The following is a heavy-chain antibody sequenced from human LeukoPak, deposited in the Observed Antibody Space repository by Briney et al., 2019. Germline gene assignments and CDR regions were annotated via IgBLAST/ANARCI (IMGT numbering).Heavy chain of an antibody. D-gene: IGHD3-9*01. V-gene: IGHV4-59*01. CDR3: ARSILTGHYDAFDI. CDR2: IYYSGST. Sequence: SETLSLTCTVSGGSISSYYWSWIRQPPGKGLEWIGYIYYSGSTNYNPSLKSRVTISVDTSKNQFSLKLSSVTAADTAVYYCARSILTGHYDAFDIWGQGTMVTVSS. J-gene: IGHJ3*02. CDR1: GGSISSYY.